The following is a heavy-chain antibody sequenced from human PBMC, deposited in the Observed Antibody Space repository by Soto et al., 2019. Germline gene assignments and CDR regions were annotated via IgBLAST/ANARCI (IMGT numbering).Heavy chain of an antibody. CDR2: MYPGDSDT. CDR3: ARLVYSSSPLVPFDY. D-gene: IGHD6-6*01. J-gene: IGHJ4*02. Sequence: GESLKISCKGSGYRFSSHWIGWVRQMPGKGLEWMGIMYPGDSDTRYSPSFQGQVTISADKSISTAYLQWSSLKASGTAMYYCARLVYSSSPLVPFDYWGQGTLVTVSS. V-gene: IGHV5-51*01. CDR1: GYRFSSHW.